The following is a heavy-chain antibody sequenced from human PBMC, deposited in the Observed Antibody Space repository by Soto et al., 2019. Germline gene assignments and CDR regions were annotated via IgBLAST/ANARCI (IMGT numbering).Heavy chain of an antibody. V-gene: IGHV1-69*01. CDR2: IIPIFGTT. J-gene: IGHJ6*02. CDR1: GGTFSSYA. Sequence: QVQLVQSGAEVKKPGSSVKVSCKASGGTFSSYAISWVRQAPGQGLEWMGGIIPIFGTTNYAQKFQGRVTITADESTTIAYMELSSLGSEDTAVYYCARGGATLVRGVLRTGYYSMDVWGQGTTVTVSS. D-gene: IGHD3-10*01. CDR3: ARGGATLVRGVLRTGYYSMDV.